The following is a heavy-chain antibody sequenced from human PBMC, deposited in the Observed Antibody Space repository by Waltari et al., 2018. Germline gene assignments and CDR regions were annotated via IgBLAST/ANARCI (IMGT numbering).Heavy chain of an antibody. V-gene: IGHV1-69*01. CDR1: GGTFSSYA. Sequence: QVQLVQSGAAVKKPGSSVKVSCKASGGTFSSYAISWVRQAPGQGLEWMGGIIPIFGTAKYEQKFQGRGTITADESTSTAYMELSSLRSEDTAVYYCARHQIFGVAGDDYWGQGTLVTVSS. D-gene: IGHD3-3*01. CDR3: ARHQIFGVAGDDY. CDR2: IIPIFGTA. J-gene: IGHJ4*02.